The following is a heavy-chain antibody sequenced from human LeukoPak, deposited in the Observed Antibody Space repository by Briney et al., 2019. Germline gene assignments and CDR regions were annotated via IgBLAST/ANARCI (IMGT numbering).Heavy chain of an antibody. CDR2: ISSSGSTI. V-gene: IGHV3-48*03. D-gene: IGHD6-19*01. CDR1: GFTFSSYE. J-gene: IGHJ4*02. Sequence: GGSLRLSCAASGFTFSSYEMNWVRQAPGKGLEWVSYISSSGSTIYYADSVKGRFTISRDNSKNTLYLQMNSLRAEDTAVYYCANQNSSGWYGPFDYWGQGTLVTVSS. CDR3: ANQNSSGWYGPFDY.